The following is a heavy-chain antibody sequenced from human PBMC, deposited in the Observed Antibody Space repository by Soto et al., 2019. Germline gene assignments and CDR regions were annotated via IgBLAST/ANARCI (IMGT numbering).Heavy chain of an antibody. CDR3: AKRITISGYGDHYYYGMEA. CDR1: GFTFKNYG. Sequence: VHLVESGGGVVQPGRSLRLSCAASGFTFKNYGMHWVRQAPGKGLVWVAVISHDGGTKHYADSVKGRFTIFRDDSKNTVSLQMTSLRPDDTAVYYCAKRITISGYGDHYYYGMEAWGQGTTVIVSS. V-gene: IGHV3-30*18. D-gene: IGHD3-3*01. J-gene: IGHJ6*02. CDR2: ISHDGGTK.